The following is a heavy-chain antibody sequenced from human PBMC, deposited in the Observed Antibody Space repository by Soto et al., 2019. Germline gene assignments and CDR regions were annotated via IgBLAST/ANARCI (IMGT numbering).Heavy chain of an antibody. CDR1: GYTFNSYG. CDR2: NNPYDDNT. D-gene: IGHD3-22*01. Sequence: QVQLVQSGTEVKKPGASVKVSCKASGYTFNSYGISWVRQAPGQGLEWMGWNNPYDDNTNYAQNLQGRVTMTTDTSTRTSYMELRSLRTDDTAVYYCARGGYYDSSGSRNYHYYGMDAWGQGTTVTVS. CDR3: ARGGYYDSSGSRNYHYYGMDA. V-gene: IGHV1-18*01. J-gene: IGHJ6*02.